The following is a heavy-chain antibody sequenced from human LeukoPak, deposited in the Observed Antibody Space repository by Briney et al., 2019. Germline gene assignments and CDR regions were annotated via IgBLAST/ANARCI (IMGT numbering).Heavy chain of an antibody. CDR3: ARGGGYASPIGY. D-gene: IGHD5-12*01. Sequence: TSSETLSLTRTLSGGSISTYYWSWIRQPPGKGLEWIGYIYHSGSTNYNPSLKSRVTISVDTSKNQFSLKLSSVTAADTAVYYCARGGGYASPIGYWGQGALVTVSS. CDR2: IYHSGST. J-gene: IGHJ4*02. V-gene: IGHV4-59*01. CDR1: GGSISTYY.